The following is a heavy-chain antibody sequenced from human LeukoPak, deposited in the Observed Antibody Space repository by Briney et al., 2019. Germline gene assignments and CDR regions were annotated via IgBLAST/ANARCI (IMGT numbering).Heavy chain of an antibody. Sequence: GGSLRLSCAASGFTFSSNYMTWVRQAPGKGLEWVSVIHSGGGTYYSASVRGRFTISRDNSKNTLYLQMSSLRAEDTAVYYCASSKYGSGSHNWFDPWGQGTLVTVSS. CDR3: ASSKYGSGSHNWFDP. J-gene: IGHJ5*02. CDR1: GFTFSSNY. D-gene: IGHD3-10*01. CDR2: IHSGGGT. V-gene: IGHV3-53*01.